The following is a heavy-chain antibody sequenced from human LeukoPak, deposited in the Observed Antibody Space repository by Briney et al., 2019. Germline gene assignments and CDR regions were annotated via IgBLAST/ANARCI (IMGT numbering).Heavy chain of an antibody. J-gene: IGHJ4*02. V-gene: IGHV3-23*01. CDR3: AKATAGGGSVDIVATSFDY. D-gene: IGHD5-12*01. CDR2: ISGSGGST. CDR1: GFTFSSYA. Sequence: GGSLRLSCAASGFTFSSYAMSWVRQAAGKGLEWVSAISGSGGSTYYADSVKGRFTISRDNSKNTLYLQMNSLRAEDTAVYYCAKATAGGGSVDIVATSFDYWGQGTLVTVSS.